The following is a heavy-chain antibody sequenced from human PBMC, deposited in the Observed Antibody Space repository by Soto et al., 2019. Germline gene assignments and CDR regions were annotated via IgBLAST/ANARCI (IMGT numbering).Heavy chain of an antibody. CDR2: IYHSGST. D-gene: IGHD3-10*01. CDR3: ARVRIDTMVRGVMDYYGMDV. Sequence: ETLSLTCAVSGGSISSSNWWSWVRQPPGKGLEWIGEIYHSGSTNYNPSLKSRVTISVDKSKNQFSLKLSSVTAADTAVYYCARVRIDTMVRGVMDYYGMDVWGQGTTVTVSS. V-gene: IGHV4-4*02. J-gene: IGHJ6*02. CDR1: GGSISSSNW.